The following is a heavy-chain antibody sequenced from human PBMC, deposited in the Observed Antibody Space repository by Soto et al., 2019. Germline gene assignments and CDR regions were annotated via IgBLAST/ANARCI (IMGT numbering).Heavy chain of an antibody. CDR2: IIHIFGTA. Sequence: QVQLVQSGAEVKKPGSSVKVSCKASGGTFSSYAISWVRQAPGQGLEWMGGIIHIFGTANYAQKFQGRVTITADESTSTAYIELSSLRSEDTAVYYCASHAVLRVLEWVFLGMDVWGQGTTVTVSS. D-gene: IGHD3-3*01. J-gene: IGHJ6*02. CDR3: ASHAVLRVLEWVFLGMDV. CDR1: GGTFSSYA. V-gene: IGHV1-69*01.